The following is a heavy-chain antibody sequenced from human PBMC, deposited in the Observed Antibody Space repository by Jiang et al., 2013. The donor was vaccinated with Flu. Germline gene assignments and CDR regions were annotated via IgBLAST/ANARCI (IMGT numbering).Heavy chain of an antibody. V-gene: IGHV4-39*01. CDR3: ASPSGSNSGGPYDH. J-gene: IGHJ4*02. Sequence: GPGLVKPSETLSLTCTVSGGSITSSSYYWVWIRQPPGKGLEWIGSIYFRGSTYYNPSLKSRVTISADASKNQVFLNLTSVTAADTAVYYCASPSGSNSGGPYDHWGQGTPVTVSA. CDR1: GGSITSSSYY. D-gene: IGHD6-19*01. CDR2: IYFRGST.